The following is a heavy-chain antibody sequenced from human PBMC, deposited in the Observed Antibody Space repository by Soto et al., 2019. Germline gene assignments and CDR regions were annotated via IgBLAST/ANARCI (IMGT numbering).Heavy chain of an antibody. CDR1: GGSISSGDYY. CDR2: IYYSGST. V-gene: IGHV4-30-4*01. D-gene: IGHD2-15*01. Sequence: QVQLQESGPGLVKPSQTLSLTCPVSGGSISSGDYYWSWIRQPPGKGLEWIGYIYYSGSTYDNPSLKSRVTITVDTSKNQFSLKLSSVTAADTAVYYWARGNGPDCSGCSCYRPPAIFDYWGQGTLVTVSS. J-gene: IGHJ4*02. CDR3: ARGNGPDCSGCSCYRPPAIFDY.